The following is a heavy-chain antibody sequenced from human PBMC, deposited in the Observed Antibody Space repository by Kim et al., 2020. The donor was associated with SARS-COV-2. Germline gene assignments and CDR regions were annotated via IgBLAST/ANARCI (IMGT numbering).Heavy chain of an antibody. Sequence: GGSLRLSCAASGFTFSDHYMDWVRQAPGMGLEWVGRAIHHAKSYTTEYAASVQGRFTVSRDRSTNSLYLQMNSLKPADTAVCYCARGTSEIHTYYYGLDV. J-gene: IGHJ6*01. V-gene: IGHV3-72*01. D-gene: IGHD3-16*01. CDR1: GFTFSDHY. CDR2: AIHHAKSYTT. CDR3: ARGTSEIHTYYYGLDV.